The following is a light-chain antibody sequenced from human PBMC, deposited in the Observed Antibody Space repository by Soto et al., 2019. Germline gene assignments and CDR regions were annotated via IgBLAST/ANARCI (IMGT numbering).Light chain of an antibody. V-gene: IGLV9-49*01. CDR3: GADHGSGSNFVYV. CDR2: EGTGGIVG. J-gene: IGLJ1*01. Sequence: QPVLTQPPSASASLGASVTLTCTLSSGYSNYKVDWYQQRPGKGPRFVMREGTGGIVGSKGDGIPDRFSVLGSGLNRYLTIKNIQEEDESDYHCGADHGSGSNFVYVFGTGTKVTVL. CDR1: SGYSNYK.